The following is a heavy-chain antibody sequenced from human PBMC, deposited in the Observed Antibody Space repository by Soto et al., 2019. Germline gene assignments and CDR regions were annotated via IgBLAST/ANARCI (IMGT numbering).Heavy chain of an antibody. V-gene: IGHV3-30*18. CDR2: ISYDGSNK. Sequence: SLRLYFAASGFTLRSYGMHWVLQAPGKGLEWVAVISYDGSNKYYADSVKGRFTISRDNSKNTLYLQMNSLRPEDTAVYYCAKNVRGFLEWLFNYWGQGTLVTVSS. D-gene: IGHD3-3*01. J-gene: IGHJ4*02. CDR3: AKNVRGFLEWLFNY. CDR1: GFTLRSYG.